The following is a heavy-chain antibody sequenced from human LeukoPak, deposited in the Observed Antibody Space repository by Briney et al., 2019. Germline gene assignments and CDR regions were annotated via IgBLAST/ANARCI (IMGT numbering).Heavy chain of an antibody. D-gene: IGHD3-10*01. CDR3: ARDFASYGSGRNENWFDP. J-gene: IGHJ5*02. CDR2: IYHSGST. CDR1: GGSISTYY. V-gene: IGHV4-59*12. Sequence: RSSETLSLTCTVSGGSISTYYWNWIRQPPGKGLEWIGYIYHSGSTNYNPSLKSRVTISVDTPKNQFSLKLSSVTAADTAVYYCARDFASYGSGRNENWFDPWGQGTLVTVSS.